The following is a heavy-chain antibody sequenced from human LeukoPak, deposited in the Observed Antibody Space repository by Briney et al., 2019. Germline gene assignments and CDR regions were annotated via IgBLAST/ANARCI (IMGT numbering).Heavy chain of an antibody. Sequence: GESLKISCKGSGYSFTSYWIGWVRQMPGKGLEWMGIIYPGGSDTRYSPSFQGQVTISADKSISTAYLQWSSLKASDTAMYYCAIAATDYDYGDYERGYYFDYWGQGTLVTVSS. V-gene: IGHV5-51*01. D-gene: IGHD4-17*01. J-gene: IGHJ4*02. CDR1: GYSFTSYW. CDR3: AIAATDYDYGDYERGYYFDY. CDR2: IYPGGSDT.